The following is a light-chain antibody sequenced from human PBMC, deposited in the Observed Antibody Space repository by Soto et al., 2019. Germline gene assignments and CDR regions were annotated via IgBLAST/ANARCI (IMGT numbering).Light chain of an antibody. CDR2: DVS. CDR3: LSYTTSSTYV. CDR1: SSDVGGYNY. Sequence: QSALTQPASVSGSPGQSITIPCTGTSSDVGGYNYVSWYQQHPGIAPKVMIYDVSNRPSGVSNRFSGSKSGNTASLTISGLQAEDEAGYYCLSYTTSSTYVFGTGTKVTVL. V-gene: IGLV2-14*03. J-gene: IGLJ1*01.